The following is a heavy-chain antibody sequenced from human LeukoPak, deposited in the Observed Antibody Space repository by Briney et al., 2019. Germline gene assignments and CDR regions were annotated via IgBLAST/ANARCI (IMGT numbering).Heavy chain of an antibody. Sequence: GGSLRLSCAASGFTFSDYMSWIRQAPGKGLEWVSYISSSGSTIYYADSVKGRFTISRDNAKNSLCLQMNSLRAEDTAVYYCARDITIFGVVTPPFDYWGQGTLVTVSS. D-gene: IGHD3-3*01. CDR1: GFTFSDY. CDR2: ISSSGSTI. V-gene: IGHV3-11*04. J-gene: IGHJ4*02. CDR3: ARDITIFGVVTPPFDY.